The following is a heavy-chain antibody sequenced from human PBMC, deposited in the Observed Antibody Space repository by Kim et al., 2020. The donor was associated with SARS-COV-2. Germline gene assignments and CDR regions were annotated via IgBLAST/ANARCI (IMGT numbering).Heavy chain of an antibody. J-gene: IGHJ5*02. CDR2: IIPIFGTA. CDR3: ARGGWGYCSGGSCYRIDWFDP. D-gene: IGHD2-15*01. CDR1: GGTFSSYA. V-gene: IGHV1-69*13. Sequence: SVKVSCKASGGTFSSYAISWVRQAPGQGLEWMGGIIPIFGTANYAQKFQGRVTITADESTSTAYMELGSLRSEDTAVYYCARGGWGYCSGGSCYRIDWFDPWGQGTLVTVSS.